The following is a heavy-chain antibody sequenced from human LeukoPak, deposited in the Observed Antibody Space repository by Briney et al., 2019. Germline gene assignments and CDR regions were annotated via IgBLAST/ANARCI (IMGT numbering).Heavy chain of an antibody. Sequence: SEPLSLTCTVSGGPISSSSYHWGRIRQPPGKGLEWIGSIYYSGSTYYNPSLKSPVTISVDTSKNQSSLKLSSVTAADTAVYYCAREGQYSSSSGSYFDYWGQGTLVTVSS. CDR1: GGPISSSSYH. J-gene: IGHJ4*02. D-gene: IGHD6-6*01. V-gene: IGHV4-39*02. CDR2: IYYSGST. CDR3: AREGQYSSSSGSYFDY.